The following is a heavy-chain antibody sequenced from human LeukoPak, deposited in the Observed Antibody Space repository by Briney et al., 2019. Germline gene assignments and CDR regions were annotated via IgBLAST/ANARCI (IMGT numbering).Heavy chain of an antibody. Sequence: PSETLSLTCTVSGGSISSGGYYWSWIRQHPGKGLEWIGYIYYSGSTYYNPSLKSRVTISVDTSKNQFSLKLSSVTAADTAVYYCARDCGSYSDPFDYWGQGTLVTVSS. J-gene: IGHJ4*02. V-gene: IGHV4-31*03. D-gene: IGHD1-26*01. CDR2: IYYSGST. CDR1: GGSISSGGYY. CDR3: ARDCGSYSDPFDY.